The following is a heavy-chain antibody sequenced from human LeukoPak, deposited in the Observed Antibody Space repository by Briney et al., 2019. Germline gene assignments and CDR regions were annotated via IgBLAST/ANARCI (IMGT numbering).Heavy chain of an antibody. V-gene: IGHV3-48*03. Sequence: GGSLRLSCVASGFTSRIFEMYWVRQAPGKGLEWMSYINDIGGPINYANTVKGRFTISRDNAKSSLYLQMNSLRVEDTAVYYCAKDSGGWSLSWGLGTLVTVSS. CDR1: GFTSRIFE. CDR2: INDIGGPI. CDR3: AKDSGGWSLS. D-gene: IGHD6-19*01. J-gene: IGHJ5*02.